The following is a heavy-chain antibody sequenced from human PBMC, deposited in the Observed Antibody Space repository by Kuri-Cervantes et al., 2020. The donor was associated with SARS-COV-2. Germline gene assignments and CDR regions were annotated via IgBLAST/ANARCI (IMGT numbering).Heavy chain of an antibody. D-gene: IGHD2/OR15-2a*01. Sequence: ETLSLTCAASGFTFSSYAMNWVRQAPGKGLEWVSSINNIGNTTYHADSVKGRFTISRDNSRNTLYLQMNSLRAEDTAVYYCARRHTEYNIGLYYFEYWGRGTLVTVSS. CDR1: GFTFSSYA. CDR2: INNIGNTT. V-gene: IGHV3-23*01. CDR3: ARRHTEYNIGLYYFEY. J-gene: IGHJ4*02.